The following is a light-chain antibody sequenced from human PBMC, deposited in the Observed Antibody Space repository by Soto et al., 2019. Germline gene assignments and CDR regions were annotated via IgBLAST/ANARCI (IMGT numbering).Light chain of an antibody. V-gene: IGKV3-20*01. J-gene: IGKJ3*01. CDR3: QQYGSSPGGT. Sequence: EIVLTQSPGTLSLSPGERATLSCRASQSVSSSYLAWYQQKPGQAPRLLIYGASSRATGIPDRLSGSGSGTDFTLTISRLEPEDFAVYYCQQYGSSPGGTFGPGTKVDIK. CDR1: QSVSSSY. CDR2: GAS.